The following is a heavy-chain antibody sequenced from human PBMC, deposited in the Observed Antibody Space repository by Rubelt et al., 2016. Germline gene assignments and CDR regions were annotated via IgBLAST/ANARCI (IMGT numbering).Heavy chain of an antibody. CDR2: IYYSGST. J-gene: IGHJ3*02. CDR1: GGSISSSSYY. CDR3: ARDQQDIVVVPAAIRAFDI. V-gene: IGHV4-39*07. Sequence: QLQLQESGPGLVKPSETLSLTCTVSGGSISSSSYYWGWIRQPPGKGLEWIGSIYYSGSTYYNPSLKSRVTISVDTSKNQFALKLSSVTDADTAVYYCARDQQDIVVVPAAIRAFDIWGQGTMVTVSS. D-gene: IGHD2-2*02.